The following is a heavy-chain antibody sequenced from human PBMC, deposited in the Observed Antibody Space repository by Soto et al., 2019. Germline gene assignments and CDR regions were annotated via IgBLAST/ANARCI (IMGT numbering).Heavy chain of an antibody. D-gene: IGHD5-18*01. CDR2: IYYSGST. CDR1: GGSIGNYY. V-gene: IGHV4-59*01. Sequence: SETLSLTCTVSGGSIGNYYWSWIRQPPGKGLEWIGYIYYSGSTNYNPSLKSRVTISVDTSKNQFSLKLSSVTAADTAVYYCARGYVDTAMITPWLGFPLDYWGQGTLVTV. J-gene: IGHJ4*02. CDR3: ARGYVDTAMITPWLGFPLDY.